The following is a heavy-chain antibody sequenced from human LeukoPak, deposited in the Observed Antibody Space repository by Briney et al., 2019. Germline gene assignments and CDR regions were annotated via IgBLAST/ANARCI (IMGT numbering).Heavy chain of an antibody. Sequence: GESLKISCKGSGYSFTSYWIGWVRQMPGKGLEWMGIIYPGDSDTRYSPSFQGQVTISADKSISTAYLQWSSLKASDTAMYYCARLPKSKYYDFWSGLYYFDYWGQGTLVTVSS. CDR1: GYSFTSYW. V-gene: IGHV5-51*01. D-gene: IGHD3-3*01. CDR3: ARLPKSKYYDFWSGLYYFDY. J-gene: IGHJ4*02. CDR2: IYPGDSDT.